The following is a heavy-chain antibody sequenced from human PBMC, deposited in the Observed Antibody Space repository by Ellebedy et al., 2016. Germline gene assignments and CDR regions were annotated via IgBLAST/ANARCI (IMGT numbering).Heavy chain of an antibody. Sequence: GESLKISXTGSGLTLSTRVMHWVRQAPGKGLEGVAVIAPGENIQHYVDSVKGRFTISRDNPTNTVYLQMDSLRPEDAAVYYCAREGHSSGHAGDFDVWGQGTLVTVSS. CDR1: GLTLSTRV. D-gene: IGHD6-19*01. CDR2: IAPGENIQ. J-gene: IGHJ4*02. V-gene: IGHV3-30*03. CDR3: AREGHSSGHAGDFDV.